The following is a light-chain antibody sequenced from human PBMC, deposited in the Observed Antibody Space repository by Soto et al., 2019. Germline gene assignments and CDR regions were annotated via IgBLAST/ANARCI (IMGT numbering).Light chain of an antibody. CDR2: GTS. CDR3: QQYGSSSWT. V-gene: IGKV3-20*01. Sequence: EIVLTQSPGTLSLSPGKRATLSCRASQSVSSSYLAWYQQKPGQAPRLLIYGTSSRATAIPDRFSGSGSGTDFTLTISRLGPEDFAVYYCQQYGSSSWTFGQGTKVEIK. CDR1: QSVSSSY. J-gene: IGKJ1*01.